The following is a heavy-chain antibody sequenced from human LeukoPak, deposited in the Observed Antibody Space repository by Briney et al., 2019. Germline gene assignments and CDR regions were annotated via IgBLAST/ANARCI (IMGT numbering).Heavy chain of an antibody. CDR1: GFTFSDYY. Sequence: GGSLGLSCAASGFTFSDYYMSWIRQAPGKGLEWVSYISSSGSTIYYADSVKGRFAISRDNAKNPLYLRMNSLRAEDTAVYYCARGWCSGGSCYYPYFDYWGQGTLVTVSS. CDR3: ARGWCSGGSCYYPYFDY. D-gene: IGHD2-15*01. V-gene: IGHV3-11*04. J-gene: IGHJ4*02. CDR2: ISSSGSTI.